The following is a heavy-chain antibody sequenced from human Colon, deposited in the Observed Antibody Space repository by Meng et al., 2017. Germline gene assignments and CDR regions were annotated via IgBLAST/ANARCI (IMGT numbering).Heavy chain of an antibody. V-gene: IGHV4-61*01. CDR1: GGSVSSGTYY. CDR2: IYYSGTT. J-gene: IGHJ4*02. D-gene: IGHD1-14*01. Sequence: GPLQEAGPGLVRPSETLSLTCTVSGGSVSSGTYYWSWIRQPPGKGLEWIGCIYYSGTTNYNPSLKSRVTISVDTSKNQFSLKLSSVTPADTAVYFCARDRVPGKYWGQGTLVTVSS. CDR3: ARDRVPGKY.